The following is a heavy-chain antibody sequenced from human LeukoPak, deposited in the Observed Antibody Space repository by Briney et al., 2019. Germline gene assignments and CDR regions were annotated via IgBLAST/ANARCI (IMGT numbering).Heavy chain of an antibody. CDR1: GFTFSSYW. D-gene: IGHD6-6*01. J-gene: IGHJ6*02. Sequence: PGGSLRLSCAASGFTFSSYWMSWVRQAPGKGLEWVANIKQDGSKEVYVDSVKGRFTISRDNAKNSLFLQMNTLRAEDTAVYYCARDPYSSTWSYGMDVWGQGTTVTVSS. CDR3: ARDPYSSTWSYGMDV. CDR2: IKQDGSKE. V-gene: IGHV3-7*05.